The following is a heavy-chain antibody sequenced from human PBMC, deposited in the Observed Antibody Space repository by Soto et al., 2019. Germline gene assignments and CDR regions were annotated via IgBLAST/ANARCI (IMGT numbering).Heavy chain of an antibody. J-gene: IGHJ4*02. CDR1: GFAFSSYA. V-gene: IGHV3-23*01. CDR2: ISDSGAGT. Sequence: EVHLLESGGGLVQPGGSLRLSCAASGFAFSSYAMSWVRQAPGQGLDWVSAISDSGAGTYYADSVKGRFTISRDNSKNTLYLQMNSLRAEDTAVYYCAKDSSGKCGVFDYWGQGTLVTVSS. D-gene: IGHD6-19*01. CDR3: AKDSSGKCGVFDY.